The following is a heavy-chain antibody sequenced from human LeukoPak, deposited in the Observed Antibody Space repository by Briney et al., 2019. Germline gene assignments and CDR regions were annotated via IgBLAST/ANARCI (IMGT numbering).Heavy chain of an antibody. Sequence: GASVKVSCKASGYTFTSYDINWVRQATGQGLEWMGWMNPNSGNTGYAQKFQGRVTMTRNTSISTAYMELRSLRSDDTAVYYCARDKRWFGEFAHQSPIGDVWGKGTTVTISS. J-gene: IGHJ6*04. CDR2: MNPNSGNT. V-gene: IGHV1-8*01. D-gene: IGHD3-10*01. CDR1: GYTFTSYD. CDR3: ARDKRWFGEFAHQSPIGDV.